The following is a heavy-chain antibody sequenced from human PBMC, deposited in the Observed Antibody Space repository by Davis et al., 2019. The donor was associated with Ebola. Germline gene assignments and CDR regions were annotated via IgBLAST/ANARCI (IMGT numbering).Heavy chain of an antibody. CDR1: GYTFTSYD. D-gene: IGHD2-2*01. CDR2: ISAYNGNT. J-gene: IGHJ5*02. CDR3: ARVKCSSTSCFPNWFDP. Sequence: AASVKVSCKASGYTFTSYDINWVRQATGQGLEWMGWISAYNGNTNYAQKLQGRVTMTTDTSTSTAYMELRSLRSDDTAVYYCARVKCSSTSCFPNWFDPWGQGTLVTVSS. V-gene: IGHV1-18*01.